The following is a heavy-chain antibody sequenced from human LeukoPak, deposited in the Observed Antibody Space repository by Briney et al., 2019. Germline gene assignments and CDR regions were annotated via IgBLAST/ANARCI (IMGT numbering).Heavy chain of an antibody. V-gene: IGHV3-30*04. CDR3: ARDTGAFDY. CDR2: IGDDGSNK. CDR1: GFTFSNYA. Sequence: GGSLRLSCAASGFTFSNYAMHWVRQAPGKGLEWVAVIGDDGSNKYYVDSVKGRFTISRDNSNNTVYLQMNSLRAEDTAVYYCARDTGAFDYWGQGTLVTVSS. J-gene: IGHJ4*02.